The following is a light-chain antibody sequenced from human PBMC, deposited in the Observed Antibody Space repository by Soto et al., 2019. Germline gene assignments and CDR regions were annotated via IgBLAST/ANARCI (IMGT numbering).Light chain of an antibody. CDR2: GAS. V-gene: IGKV3-20*01. Sequence: EIGLTQSPGTLSLSPGERATLSCRASQSLSSSYLAWYQQKPGQAPRLLIYGASSRATGIPDRFSGSGSGTDCTLTIIRLEPEDCAVYYCQRYGTLPTLNFGGGTKVAIK. J-gene: IGKJ4*01. CDR1: QSLSSSY. CDR3: QRYGTLPTLN.